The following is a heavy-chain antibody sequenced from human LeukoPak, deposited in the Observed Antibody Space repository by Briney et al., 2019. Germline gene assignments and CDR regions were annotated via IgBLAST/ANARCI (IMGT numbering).Heavy chain of an antibody. CDR1: GYTLTDFY. J-gene: IGHJ3*01. V-gene: IGHV1-2*02. CDR3: AREAGDNTYNV. D-gene: IGHD3-16*01. CDR2: MNPKTGEA. Sequence: GASVKVSCKALGYTLTDFYMHWVRQAPGQGLEWLGWMNPKTGEARYGQNFQGRVTMTRDTSITTAYMELSSLRSDDTAVYYCAREAGDNTYNVWGQGTMVTVS.